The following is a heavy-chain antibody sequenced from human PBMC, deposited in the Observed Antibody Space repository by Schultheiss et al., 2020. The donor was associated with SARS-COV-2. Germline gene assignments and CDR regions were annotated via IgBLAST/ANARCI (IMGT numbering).Heavy chain of an antibody. CDR1: GGTFSSYA. CDR2: IIPIFGTA. D-gene: IGHD2-2*01. Sequence: PVKVSCKASGGTFSSYAISWVRQAPGQGLEWMGGIIPIFGTANYAQKFQGRVTITADESTSTAYMELSSLRSEDTAVYYCARADPHCSSTSCFLMDVWGQGTTVTVSS. CDR3: ARADPHCSSTSCFLMDV. V-gene: IGHV1-69*13. J-gene: IGHJ6*02.